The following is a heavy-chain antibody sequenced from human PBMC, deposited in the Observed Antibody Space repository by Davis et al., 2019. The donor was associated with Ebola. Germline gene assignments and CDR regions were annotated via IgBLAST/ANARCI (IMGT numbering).Heavy chain of an antibody. D-gene: IGHD1-26*01. CDR3: ASDALPEWELLLYGMDV. J-gene: IGHJ6*02. V-gene: IGHV3-21*01. CDR2: ISSSSSYI. Sequence: GGSLTLSCAASGFTFSSYSMNWVRHAPGNGLEWVSSISSSSSYIYYADSVKGRFTISRDSAKNSLYLQMNSLRAEDTAVYYCASDALPEWELLLYGMDVWGQGTTVTVSS. CDR1: GFTFSSYS.